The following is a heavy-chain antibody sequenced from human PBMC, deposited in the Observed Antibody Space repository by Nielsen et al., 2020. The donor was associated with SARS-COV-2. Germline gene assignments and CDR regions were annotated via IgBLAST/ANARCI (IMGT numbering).Heavy chain of an antibody. CDR3: AKEQKGADWGSYFDY. CDR1: GFIFDRYA. J-gene: IGHJ4*02. D-gene: IGHD1-26*01. Sequence: GESLKISCVASGFIFDRYAMSWVRQTPGKGLEWVSAISGRGKNTYYADSVKGRFTISRDNSKSTVSLQMDSLRVEDTAIYHCAKEQKGADWGSYFDYWGQGTLVPVSS. V-gene: IGHV3-23*01. CDR2: ISGRGKNT.